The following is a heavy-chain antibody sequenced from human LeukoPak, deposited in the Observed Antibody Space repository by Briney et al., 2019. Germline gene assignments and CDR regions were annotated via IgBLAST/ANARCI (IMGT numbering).Heavy chain of an antibody. Sequence: GESLKISCKGSGYSFTNYWIGWVRQMPGKGLEWMGIIYPGDSDTRYSPHFQGLVTISADKSITTAYLQWSSLRASDTAMYYCARQGGWILNGAFYFDHWGQGTLVTVSS. CDR3: ARQGGWILNGAFYFDH. V-gene: IGHV5-51*01. CDR2: IYPGDSDT. J-gene: IGHJ4*02. D-gene: IGHD2-2*03. CDR1: GYSFTNYW.